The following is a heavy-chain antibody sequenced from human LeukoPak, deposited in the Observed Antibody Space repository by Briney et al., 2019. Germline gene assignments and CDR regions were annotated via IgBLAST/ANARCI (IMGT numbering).Heavy chain of an antibody. CDR2: IYHSGST. Sequence: PSETLSLTCAVSGYSISSGYYWGWIRQPPGKGLGWIGSIYHSGSTYYNPSLKSRVTISVDTSKNQFSLKLSSVTAADTAVYYCARHEEWERLGLGFDYWGQGTLVTVSS. CDR3: ARHEEWERLGLGFDY. V-gene: IGHV4-38-2*01. J-gene: IGHJ4*02. CDR1: GYSISSGYY. D-gene: IGHD1-26*01.